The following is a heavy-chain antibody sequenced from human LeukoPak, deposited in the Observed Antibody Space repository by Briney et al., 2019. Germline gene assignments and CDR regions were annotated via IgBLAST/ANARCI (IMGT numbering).Heavy chain of an antibody. CDR3: ARLRDGRPNGVIDY. CDR1: GGSISSGGYY. CDR2: IYYSGST. Sequence: SEILSLTCTVSGGSISSGGYYWSWIRQHPGKGLEWIGYIYYSGSTYYNPSLKSRVTISVDTSKNQFSLKLSSVTAADTAVYYCARLRDGRPNGVIDYWGQGTLVTVSS. D-gene: IGHD5-24*01. J-gene: IGHJ4*02. V-gene: IGHV4-31*03.